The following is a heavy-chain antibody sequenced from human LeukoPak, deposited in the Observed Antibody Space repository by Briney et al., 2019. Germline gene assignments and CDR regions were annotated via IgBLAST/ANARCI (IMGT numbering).Heavy chain of an antibody. CDR3: SRGPIQLWVHNGVDV. J-gene: IGHJ6*02. V-gene: IGHV3-49*04. D-gene: IGHD5-18*01. CDR1: GFNFGDHA. Sequence: GGSLRLSCTTSGFNFGDHAMTWVRQAPGKGLEGVGFIRSKAYRCTTEYAACVKGRFTISRDDSKSVVYLQMNSLKSEDTAVYYCSRGPIQLWVHNGVDVWGQGTTVTVSS. CDR2: IRSKAYRCTT.